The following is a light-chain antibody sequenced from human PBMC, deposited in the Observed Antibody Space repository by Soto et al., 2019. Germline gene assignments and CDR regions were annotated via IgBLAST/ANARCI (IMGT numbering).Light chain of an antibody. V-gene: IGKV3-15*01. CDR2: GAS. CDR3: QQYNNWPPLT. Sequence: EIVMTQSPATLSVSPGERATLSCRASQRVSSNLAWYQQKPGQAPMLLIYGASTRATGIPARFSGSGSGTEFTLTISSLQSEDFAVYYCQQYNNWPPLTFGQGTKLEIK. CDR1: QRVSSN. J-gene: IGKJ2*01.